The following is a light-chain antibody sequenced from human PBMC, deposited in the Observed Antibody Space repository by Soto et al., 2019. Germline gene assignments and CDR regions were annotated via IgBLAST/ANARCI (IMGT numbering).Light chain of an antibody. CDR1: HSISTW. Sequence: DIQLIQSPSTLSASVGDRVTITCRASHSISTWLAWHQRKPGEAPRLLIFAASSLELGVPSRFSGTGSGTEFTLTINSLQPDDFATYYCQVSDNYSPTFGKGTKV. CDR3: QVSDNYSPT. V-gene: IGKV1-5*01. J-gene: IGKJ1*01. CDR2: AAS.